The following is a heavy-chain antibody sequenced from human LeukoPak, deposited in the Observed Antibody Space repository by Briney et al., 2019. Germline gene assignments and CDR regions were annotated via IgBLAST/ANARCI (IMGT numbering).Heavy chain of an antibody. J-gene: IGHJ4*02. CDR2: FGGGGGTQ. V-gene: IGHV3-23*01. CDR3: ARISSSWFFEF. D-gene: IGHD6-13*01. CDR1: RLTLSDYA. Sequence: PVRSPRPSSAASRLTLSDYAMSWVRHDPGKGLERVTTFGGGGGTQSSADSRKGRVTISKDNSKNTLYLQMDTLRADDTAVYYCARISSSWFFEFWDQGDLVTVSS.